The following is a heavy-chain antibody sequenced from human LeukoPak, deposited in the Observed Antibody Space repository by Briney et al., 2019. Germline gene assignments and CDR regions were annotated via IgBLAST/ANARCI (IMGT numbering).Heavy chain of an antibody. CDR3: ARADRDGYSKRFDY. D-gene: IGHD5-24*01. CDR1: GYTFTSYD. Sequence: ASVKVSCKASGYTFTSYDINWVRQATGQGLEWMGWMNPNSGNTGYAQKFQGRVTMTRDMSTSTVYMELSSLRSEDTAVYYCARADRDGYSKRFDYWGQGTLVTVSS. CDR2: MNPNSGNT. J-gene: IGHJ4*02. V-gene: IGHV1-8*02.